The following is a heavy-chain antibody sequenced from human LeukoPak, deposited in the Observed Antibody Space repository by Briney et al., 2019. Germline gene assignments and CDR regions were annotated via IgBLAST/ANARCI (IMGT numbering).Heavy chain of an antibody. V-gene: IGHV3-23*01. CDR1: GFTFSSYG. Sequence: PGGSLRLSCAASGFTFSSYGMSWVRQAPGKGLEWVSTISAGGDTYYADSVKGRFTISRDNSKNTLYLQMNSLRAEDTAVYYCAKARVPGGQWLASYWGQGTLVTVSS. CDR3: AKARVPGGQWLASY. J-gene: IGHJ4*02. CDR2: ISAGGDT. D-gene: IGHD6-19*01.